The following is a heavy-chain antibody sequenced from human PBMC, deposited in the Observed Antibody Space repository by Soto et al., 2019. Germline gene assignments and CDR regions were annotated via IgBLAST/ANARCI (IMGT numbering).Heavy chain of an antibody. CDR2: IHYTGSS. V-gene: IGHV4-59*08. CDR1: GGSISGYY. Sequence: QLQLQESGPGLVKPSETLSLTCPVSGGSISGYYWSWLRQPPGKGLGWIAFIHYTGSSNSNPSLKSRVTISVDTSKNQFSLKLSSVTAADTAVYYCARHSNEYRKSLDSWGQGTLVTVSS. J-gene: IGHJ5*02. D-gene: IGHD5-18*01. CDR3: ARHSNEYRKSLDS.